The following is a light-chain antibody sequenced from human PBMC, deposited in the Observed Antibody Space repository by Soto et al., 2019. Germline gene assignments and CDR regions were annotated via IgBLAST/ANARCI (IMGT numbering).Light chain of an antibody. CDR2: WAS. CDR1: QSVLYISNNKNY. Sequence: DIVMTQSPDSLAVSLGERATINCKSSQSVLYISNNKNYLAWYQQRPGQPPKLLIYWASTRESGVPDRFSGSGSGTDFTLTINSLQAEDVAVYYCQQYESTPPTFGQGTKLEIK. V-gene: IGKV4-1*01. J-gene: IGKJ2*01. CDR3: QQYESTPPT.